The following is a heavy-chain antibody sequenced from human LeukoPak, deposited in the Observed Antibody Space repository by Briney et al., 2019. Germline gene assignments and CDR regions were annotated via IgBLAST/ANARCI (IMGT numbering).Heavy chain of an antibody. CDR3: AKVDDKTGTTSDY. CDR1: GFTFSSYG. CDR2: ISYDGSNK. D-gene: IGHD1-7*01. V-gene: IGHV3-30*18. J-gene: IGHJ4*02. Sequence: QSGGSLRLSCAASGFTFSSYGMHWVRQAPGKGLEWVAVISYDGSNKYYADSVKGRFTISRDNSKNTLYLQMNSLRAEDTAVYYCAKVDDKTGTTSDYWGQGTLVTVSS.